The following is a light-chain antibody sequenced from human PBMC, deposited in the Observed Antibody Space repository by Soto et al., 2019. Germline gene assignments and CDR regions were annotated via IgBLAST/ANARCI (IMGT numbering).Light chain of an antibody. CDR1: QSVGSN. J-gene: IGKJ2*01. CDR2: GES. V-gene: IGKV3-15*01. CDR3: QQYSNWPFT. Sequence: EIVMTQSPATLSVSPGERVTLSCRASQSVGSNLAWYQQKPGQVPRLLIYGESSRATGIPTTFSGSGSGAEFTLTISSLQSEDFAIYYCQQYSNWPFTFDQGTKLEIK.